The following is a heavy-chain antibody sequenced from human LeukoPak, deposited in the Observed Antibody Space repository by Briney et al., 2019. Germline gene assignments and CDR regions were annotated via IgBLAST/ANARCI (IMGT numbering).Heavy chain of an antibody. Sequence: PGGSLRLSCAASGFTFSSYGMHWVRQAPGKGLEWVAAISFDGSNKNYADSVKGRFTISRDNSKNTLYLQMNSLRAEDTAVYYCAKGTTIRDYWGQGTLVTVSS. CDR1: GFTFSSYG. J-gene: IGHJ4*02. CDR3: AKGTTIRDY. V-gene: IGHV3-30*18. D-gene: IGHD3-3*01. CDR2: ISFDGSNK.